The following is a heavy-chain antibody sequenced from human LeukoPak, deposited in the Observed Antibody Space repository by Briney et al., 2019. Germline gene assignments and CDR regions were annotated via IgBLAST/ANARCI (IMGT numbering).Heavy chain of an antibody. Sequence: GRSLRLSCAASGFTFSNHGMHWVRQAPGKGLEWVSVIYSGGSTYYADSVKGRFTISRDNSKNTLYLQMNSLRAEDTAVYYCARDSITMVRGVIINYYGMDVWGQGTTVTVSS. CDR3: ARDSITMVRGVIINYYGMDV. D-gene: IGHD3-10*01. CDR1: GFTFSNHG. CDR2: IYSGGST. V-gene: IGHV3-53*01. J-gene: IGHJ6*02.